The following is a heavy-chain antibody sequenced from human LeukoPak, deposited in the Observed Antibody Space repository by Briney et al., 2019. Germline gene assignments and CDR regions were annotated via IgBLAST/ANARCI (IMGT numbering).Heavy chain of an antibody. Sequence: SETLSLTCTVSGGSISSYYWSWIRQPPGKGLEWIGYIYYSGSTNYNPSLKSRVTISVDTSKNQFSLKLSSVTAADTAVYYCARHYQGSGSYYHYYFDYWGQGTLVTVSS. J-gene: IGHJ4*02. CDR2: IYYSGST. V-gene: IGHV4-59*08. D-gene: IGHD3-10*01. CDR1: GGSISSYY. CDR3: ARHYQGSGSYYHYYFDY.